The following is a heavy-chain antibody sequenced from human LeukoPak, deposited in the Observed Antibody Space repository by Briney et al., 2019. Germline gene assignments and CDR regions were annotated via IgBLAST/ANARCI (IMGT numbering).Heavy chain of an antibody. CDR2: IRYDGSNK. Sequence: GGSLRLSCAASGFTFSSYGMHWVRQAPGKGLEWVAFIRYDGSNKYYADSVKGRFTISRDNSKNTLYLQMNSLRAEDTAVYYCAKGARFGGLRDYFDYWGQGTLVTVSS. CDR1: GFTFSSYG. CDR3: AKGARFGGLRDYFDY. D-gene: IGHD3-3*01. J-gene: IGHJ4*02. V-gene: IGHV3-30*02.